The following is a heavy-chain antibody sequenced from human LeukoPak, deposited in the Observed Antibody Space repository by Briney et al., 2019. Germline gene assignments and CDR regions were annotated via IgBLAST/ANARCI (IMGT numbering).Heavy chain of an antibody. CDR3: AKDRPNYYDSSGHYYRRDGDY. D-gene: IGHD3-22*01. CDR2: VSGSGGYT. J-gene: IGHJ4*02. Sequence: GGSLRLSCAASGFTFSSYAMSWVRQAPGKGLEWVSSVSGSGGYTYYAGSVKGRFTISRDNSKNTLYMQMNSLRAEDTAIYYCAKDRPNYYDSSGHYYRRDGDYWGQGTLVTVSS. CDR1: GFTFSSYA. V-gene: IGHV3-23*01.